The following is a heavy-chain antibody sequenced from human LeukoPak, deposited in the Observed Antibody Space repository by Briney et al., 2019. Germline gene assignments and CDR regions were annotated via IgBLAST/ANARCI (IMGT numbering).Heavy chain of an antibody. CDR2: INPNSGGT. D-gene: IGHD2-21*02. V-gene: IGHV1-2*02. Sequence: ASVKVSCKASGYTFTGYYMHWVRQAPGQGLEWMGWINPNSGGTNYAQKFQGRVTMTRDTSISTAYMELSSLRSDDTAVYYCALSGRLLFRGGFDPWGQGTLVTVSS. J-gene: IGHJ5*02. CDR1: GYTFTGYY. CDR3: ALSGRLLFRGGFDP.